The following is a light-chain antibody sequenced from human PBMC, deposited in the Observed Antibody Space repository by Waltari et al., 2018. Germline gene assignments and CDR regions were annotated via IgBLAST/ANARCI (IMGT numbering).Light chain of an antibody. V-gene: IGKV1-NL1*01. CDR2: DSS. Sequence: DIQMTQSPSSLSASTGDRVTITCRASQGISNSLAWYQQKQGNAPTLLLSDSSRLETGVPSRFTGSRSGTDYTLTISSLQPEDFASYYCQQYYSIPLTFGGGTKVEIK. J-gene: IGKJ4*01. CDR1: QGISNS. CDR3: QQYYSIPLT.